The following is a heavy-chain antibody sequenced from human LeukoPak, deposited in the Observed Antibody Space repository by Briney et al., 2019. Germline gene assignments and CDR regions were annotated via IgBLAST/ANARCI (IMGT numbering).Heavy chain of an antibody. CDR2: ISSSSSTI. Sequence: GGSLRLSCAASGFTFSSYSMNWVRQAPGKGLEWVSYISSSSSTIYYADSVKGRFTISRDNAKNSLYLQMNSLRAEDTAVYYCASLTVTTFPDAFDIWGQGTMVTVSS. D-gene: IGHD4-11*01. J-gene: IGHJ3*02. CDR1: GFTFSSYS. CDR3: ASLTVTTFPDAFDI. V-gene: IGHV3-48*01.